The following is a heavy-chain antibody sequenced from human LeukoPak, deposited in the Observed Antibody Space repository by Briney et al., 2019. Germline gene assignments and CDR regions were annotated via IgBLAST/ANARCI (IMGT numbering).Heavy chain of an antibody. Sequence: GGSLRLSCAASGFTFSSYWMSWVRQAPGKGLEWVANIKQDGSEKYYVDSVKGRFTISRDNAKNSLYLQMNSLRAEDTAVYYCARDYRYYDILTDYYAPYGMDVWGQGTTVTVSS. CDR3: ARDYRYYDILTDYYAPYGMDV. V-gene: IGHV3-7*04. CDR2: IKQDGSEK. D-gene: IGHD3-9*01. CDR1: GFTFSSYW. J-gene: IGHJ6*02.